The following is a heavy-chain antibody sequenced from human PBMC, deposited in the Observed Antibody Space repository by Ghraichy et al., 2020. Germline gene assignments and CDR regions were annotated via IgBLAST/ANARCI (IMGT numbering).Heavy chain of an antibody. CDR2: ISSDGNTK. CDR1: GFSFSSYA. J-gene: IGHJ3*02. Sequence: GGSLRLSCAASGFSFSSYAMNWVRQAPGKGLEWLAVISSDGNTKFYGDSMKGRFTISRDNSKNTVYLQVNNLRVEDTAVYYCAREEYAYNLGAFDMWGQGTMATISS. V-gene: IGHV3-30-3*01. CDR3: AREEYAYNLGAFDM. D-gene: IGHD3-16*01.